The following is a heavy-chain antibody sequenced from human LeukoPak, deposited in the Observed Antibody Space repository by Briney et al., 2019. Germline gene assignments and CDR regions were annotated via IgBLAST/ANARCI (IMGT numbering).Heavy chain of an antibody. J-gene: IGHJ6*02. CDR3: AREVVVAVNYGMDV. CDR2: IKQDGSEK. CDR1: GFTFSNYW. D-gene: IGHD2-15*01. V-gene: IGHV3-7*01. Sequence: GGSLRLSCAASGFTFSNYWMTWVRQAPGKGLEWVASIKQDGSEKYYVDSVKGRFTISRDNAKNSLYLQMNSLRAEDTAVYYCAREVVVAVNYGMDVWGQGTTVTVSS.